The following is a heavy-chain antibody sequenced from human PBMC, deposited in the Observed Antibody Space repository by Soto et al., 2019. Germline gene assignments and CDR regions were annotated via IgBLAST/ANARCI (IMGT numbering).Heavy chain of an antibody. Sequence: ASVKVSCKASGYTFTSYYMHWVRQAPGQGLEWMGIINPSGGSTSYAQKFQGRVTMTRDTSTSTVYMELSSLRSEDTAVYYCARDGVVVVAGDPYYFDYWGQGTLVTVSS. CDR1: GYTFTSYY. CDR3: ARDGVVVVAGDPYYFDY. V-gene: IGHV1-46*03. J-gene: IGHJ4*02. CDR2: INPSGGST. D-gene: IGHD2-15*01.